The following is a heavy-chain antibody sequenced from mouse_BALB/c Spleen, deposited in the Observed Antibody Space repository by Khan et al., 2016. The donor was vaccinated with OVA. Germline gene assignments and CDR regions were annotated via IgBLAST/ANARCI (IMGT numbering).Heavy chain of an antibody. CDR3: ARGDYDAPNY. V-gene: IGHV3-2*02. D-gene: IGHD2-4*01. J-gene: IGHJ2*01. Sequence: VQLQQSGPGLVKPSQSLSLTCPVTGYSITSDYAWNWIRQFPGNKLEWMGFISYSGSTSYNPSLKSRISITRDTSKNQFFLQLNSVTTEDTATYYCARGDYDAPNYWGQGTTLTVAS. CDR1: GYSITSDYA. CDR2: ISYSGST.